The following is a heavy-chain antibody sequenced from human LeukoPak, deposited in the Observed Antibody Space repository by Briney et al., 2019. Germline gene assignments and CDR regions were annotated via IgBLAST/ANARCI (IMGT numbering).Heavy chain of an antibody. CDR3: ARVVGIYYGSGSYRTRSGAFDI. CDR1: GYTFTSYG. CDR2: ISAYNGNT. J-gene: IGHJ3*02. V-gene: IGHV1-18*01. D-gene: IGHD3-10*01. Sequence: ASVKVSCKASGYTFTSYGISWVRQAPGQGLEWMGRISAYNGNTNYAQKLQGRVTMTTDTSTSTAYMELRGLRSDDTAVYYCARVVGIYYGSGSYRTRSGAFDIWGQGTMVTVSS.